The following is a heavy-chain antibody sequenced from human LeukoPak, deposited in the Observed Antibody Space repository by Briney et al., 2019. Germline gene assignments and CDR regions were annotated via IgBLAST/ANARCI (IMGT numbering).Heavy chain of an antibody. V-gene: IGHV1-24*01. CDR2: FDPEDGET. CDR1: GYTLTELS. J-gene: IGHJ3*02. D-gene: IGHD1-1*01. Sequence: ASVKVSCKVSGYTLTELSMHWVRQAPGKGLEWMGGFDPEDGETIYAQKFQGRVTMTEDTSTDTAYMELSSLRSEDTAVYYCATSQRNSEVLGVAFDIWGQGTMVTVSS. CDR3: ATSQRNSEVLGVAFDI.